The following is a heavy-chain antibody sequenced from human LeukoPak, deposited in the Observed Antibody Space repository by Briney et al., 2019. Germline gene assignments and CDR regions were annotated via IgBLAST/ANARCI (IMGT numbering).Heavy chain of an antibody. J-gene: IGHJ2*01. CDR2: IYDSWST. D-gene: IGHD6-13*01. CDR1: GGSISSHY. Sequence: SETLSLTCTVSGGSISSHYWSWGRQPPGKGLEWIGYIYDSWSTNYTPSLKSRVTISVDTPKTQSSLKLSSVTAADPAVYYCARHWSGSSWSPGNWYFDPWGRGTLVTVSS. V-gene: IGHV4-59*08. CDR3: ARHWSGSSWSPGNWYFDP.